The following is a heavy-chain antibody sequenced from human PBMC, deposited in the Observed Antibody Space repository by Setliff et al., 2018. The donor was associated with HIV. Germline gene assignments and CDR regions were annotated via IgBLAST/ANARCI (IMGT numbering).Heavy chain of an antibody. CDR3: ARDGPAAGTDDFDY. CDR1: GFTFSSYA. V-gene: IGHV3-7*01. CDR2: IEQDGSEK. D-gene: IGHD6-13*01. J-gene: IGHJ4*02. Sequence: PGGSLRLSCAASGFTFSSYAMSWVRQAPGKGLEWVANIEQDGSEKYYVDSVKGRFTTSRDNAKNSLYLQMNSLRAEDTAVYYCARDGPAAGTDDFDYWGQRTQVTVSS.